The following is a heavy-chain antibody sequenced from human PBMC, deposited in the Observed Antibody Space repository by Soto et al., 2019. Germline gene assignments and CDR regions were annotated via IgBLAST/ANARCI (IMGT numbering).Heavy chain of an antibody. J-gene: IGHJ3*02. V-gene: IGHV3-64*01. CDR3: ARNTGYDILTGYYEVAFEI. Sequence: GGSLRLSCAASGFTFSRHTMHWVRQAPGKGLEYVSAITSNGGSTYYANSVKGRFTISRDNSKNTLYLQMGSLRAEDMAVYYCARNTGYDILTGYYEVAFEIWGQGTMVTVSS. D-gene: IGHD3-9*01. CDR1: GFTFSRHT. CDR2: ITSNGGST.